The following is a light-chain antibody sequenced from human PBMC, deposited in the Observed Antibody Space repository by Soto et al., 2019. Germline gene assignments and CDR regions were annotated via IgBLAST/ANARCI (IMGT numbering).Light chain of an antibody. V-gene: IGLV2-11*01. CDR3: CSYAGSYTSYV. Sequence: QSALTQPRSVSGSPGQSVTISCTGTSSDADGYNYVSWYQQHPGKAPKLMIYDVSERPSGVPDRFSGSKSGNTASLTISGLQAEDEADYYCCSYAGSYTSYVFGTGTKLTVL. J-gene: IGLJ1*01. CDR1: SSDADGYNY. CDR2: DVS.